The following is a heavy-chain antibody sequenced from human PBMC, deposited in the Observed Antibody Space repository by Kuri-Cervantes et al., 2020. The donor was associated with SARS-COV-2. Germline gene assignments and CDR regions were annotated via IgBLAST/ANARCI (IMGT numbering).Heavy chain of an antibody. CDR2: IIPIFGTA. CDR1: GGTFSSYA. V-gene: IGHV1-69*13. Sequence: SVKVSCKASGGTFSSYAINWVRQAPGQGLEWMGGIIPIFGTANYAQKFQGRVTITADESTSTAYMELSSLRSEDTAVYYCARARNGNYLNEPDYWGQGTLVTVSS. J-gene: IGHJ4*02. D-gene: IGHD4-17*01. CDR3: ARARNGNYLNEPDY.